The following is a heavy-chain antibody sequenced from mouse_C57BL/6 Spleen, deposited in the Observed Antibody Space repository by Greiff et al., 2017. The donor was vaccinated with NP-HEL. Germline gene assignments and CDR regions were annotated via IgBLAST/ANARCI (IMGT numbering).Heavy chain of an antibody. V-gene: IGHV10-3*01. Sequence: EVNVVESGGGLVQPKGSLTLSCAASGFTFHTYAMHWVRQAPGKGLEWVARIRSKSSNYATSYADSVKDRFTISRDDSQSMLYLQMNNLKTEDTAMYYCVRGGNYYGTFDVWGTGTTVTVSS. D-gene: IGHD1-1*01. J-gene: IGHJ1*03. CDR3: VRGGNYYGTFDV. CDR2: IRSKSSNYAT. CDR1: GFTFHTYA.